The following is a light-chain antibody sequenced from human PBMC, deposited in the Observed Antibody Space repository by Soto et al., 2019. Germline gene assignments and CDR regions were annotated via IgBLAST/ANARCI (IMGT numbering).Light chain of an antibody. J-gene: IGKJ1*01. CDR2: DAS. CDR3: QQYNSYSQT. CDR1: QSISSW. Sequence: DIQMTQSPSTLSASVGDRVTITCRASQSISSWLAWYQQKPGKAPKLLIYDASSLESGVPSRFSGSGSGTEFTLTISSLQPDDFATYYCQQYNSYSQTFGQGPKVEI. V-gene: IGKV1-5*01.